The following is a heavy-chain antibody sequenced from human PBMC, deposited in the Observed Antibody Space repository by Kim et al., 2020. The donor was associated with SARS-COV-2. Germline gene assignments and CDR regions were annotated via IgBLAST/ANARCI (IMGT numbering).Heavy chain of an antibody. CDR3: GQGVVDRGVGY. J-gene: IGHJ4*02. V-gene: IGHV3-23*01. Sequence: GGSLRLSCAASGFTFNSFAMSWVRQAPGKGLEWVSSIGTSDGSTFYADSVKGRFTFSRDNSKNIVYLQMNILRVEDTAVYYCGQGVVDRGVGYWGQGTLVTVSS. D-gene: IGHD3-3*01. CDR1: GFTFNSFA. CDR2: IGTSDGST.